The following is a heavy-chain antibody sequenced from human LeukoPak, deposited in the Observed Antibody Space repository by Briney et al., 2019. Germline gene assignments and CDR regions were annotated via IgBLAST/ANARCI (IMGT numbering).Heavy chain of an antibody. Sequence: PSETLSLTCTVSGASISSYYWSWIRQPPGQGLEWIGYIYASGNTNSNPSLKSRVTMSVDTSNDQFSLMLTSVTAADTAVYYCARGAGYYGYWGQGTLVTVSS. V-gene: IGHV4-59*01. J-gene: IGHJ4*02. CDR1: GASISSYY. CDR3: ARGAGYYGY. CDR2: IYASGNT. D-gene: IGHD3-9*01.